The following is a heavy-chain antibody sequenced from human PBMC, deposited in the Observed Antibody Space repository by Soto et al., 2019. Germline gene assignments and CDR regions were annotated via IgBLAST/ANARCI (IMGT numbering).Heavy chain of an antibody. D-gene: IGHD6-13*01. CDR3: ERSGRFAAAGIGKCVCT. CDR1: GYTSSSYG. J-gene: IGHJ1*01. V-gene: IGHV1-18*01. CDR2: IRPYNGNT. Sequence: AAVKVSYDASGYTSSSYGFNWARQAPAQGPEWMGWIRPYNGNTDYAQKFQGRVTLTTDTSTSTGYMELRSLRTDDTAVYYCERSGRFAAAGIGKCVCTRGQ.